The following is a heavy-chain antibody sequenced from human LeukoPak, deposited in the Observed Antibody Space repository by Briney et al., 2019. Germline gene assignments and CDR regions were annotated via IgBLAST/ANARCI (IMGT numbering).Heavy chain of an antibody. D-gene: IGHD4/OR15-4a*01. J-gene: IGHJ4*02. CDR3: ARRAGAYSHPYDY. Sequence: TGGSLRLSCTVSGFTVSSNSMSWVRQAPGKGLEWVSLIYSDNTHYSDSVKGRFTISRDSSKNTLYLQMNSLRAEDTAVYYCARRAGAYSHPYDYWGQGTLVTVSS. CDR2: IYSDNT. V-gene: IGHV3-53*01. CDR1: GFTVSSNS.